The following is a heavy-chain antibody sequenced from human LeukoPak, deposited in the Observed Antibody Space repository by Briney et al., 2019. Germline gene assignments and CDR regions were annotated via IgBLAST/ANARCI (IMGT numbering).Heavy chain of an antibody. V-gene: IGHV1-69*06. Sequence: SVKVSCKAPRGTFSSYAISGVRQAPGQGLEWMGEIIPIFGTATYAQKFPVRVTTTADKSTSTAYMERSSLRSEDTAVYYCARVGPRKLRFLEWLSYYYYMDVWGKGTTVTVSS. CDR2: IIPIFGTA. CDR3: ARVGPRKLRFLEWLSYYYYMDV. CDR1: RGTFSSYA. J-gene: IGHJ6*03. D-gene: IGHD3-3*01.